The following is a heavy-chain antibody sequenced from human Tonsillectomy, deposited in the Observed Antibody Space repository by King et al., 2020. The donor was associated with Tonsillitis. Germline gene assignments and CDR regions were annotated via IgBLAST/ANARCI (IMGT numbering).Heavy chain of an antibody. CDR2: INPNSGGT. J-gene: IGHJ5*02. V-gene: IGHV1-2*02. D-gene: IGHD6-19*01. Sequence: QLVQSGAEVKKPGASVKVSCKASGYTFTGYYMHWVRQAPGQGLEWMGWINPNSGGTNFAQKFQGMVTMTRDTSITTAYMELSSLRSDDTAVYYCASCSSGWYNWFDPWGQGTLVTVPS. CDR3: ASCSSGWYNWFDP. CDR1: GYTFTGYY.